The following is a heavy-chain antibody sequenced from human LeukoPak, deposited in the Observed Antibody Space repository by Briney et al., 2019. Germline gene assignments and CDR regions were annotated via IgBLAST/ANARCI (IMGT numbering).Heavy chain of an antibody. CDR2: INGDGSWT. CDR1: GNYW. Sequence: GGSLRLSCAASGNYWMHWVRQAPGKGLVWVSHINGDGSWTTYADSVKGRFTISKGNAKNTVYPQMNNLRAEDTAVYYCVSFYETYWGRGTLVTVSS. CDR3: VSFYETY. V-gene: IGHV3-74*01. D-gene: IGHD2-2*01. J-gene: IGHJ4*02.